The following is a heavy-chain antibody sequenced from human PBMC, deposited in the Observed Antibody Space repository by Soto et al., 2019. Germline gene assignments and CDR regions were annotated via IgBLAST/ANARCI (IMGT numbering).Heavy chain of an antibody. CDR1: GGSISRYY. D-gene: IGHD3-22*01. CDR2: AYYSGDT. V-gene: IGHV4-59*01. CDR3: ARDRSXYGGGGTGEVKENWFDP. Sequence: KASETLSLTCSVSGGSISRYYWSWIRQPPGKGLEWIGYAYYSGDTGYNPSLQSRVTMAVDTSKNQVSLKLTSVTAADTAVYYCARDRSXYGGGGTGEVKENWFDPWGQGALVTVSS. J-gene: IGHJ5*02.